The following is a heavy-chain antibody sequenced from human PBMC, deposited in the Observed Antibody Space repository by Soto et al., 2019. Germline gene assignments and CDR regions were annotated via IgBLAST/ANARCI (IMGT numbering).Heavy chain of an antibody. CDR3: AREYYGSGSYYGMDV. Sequence: SQTISHTCAISGDSVSSNSAAWNWIRQSPSRGLEWLGRTYYRSKWNSDYAVSVESRITINPDTTKNQLSLHLISVTPEDTAVYFCAREYYGSGSYYGMDVWGQGTTVTVSS. J-gene: IGHJ6*02. CDR1: GDSVSSNSAA. V-gene: IGHV6-1*01. CDR2: TYYRSKWNS. D-gene: IGHD3-10*01.